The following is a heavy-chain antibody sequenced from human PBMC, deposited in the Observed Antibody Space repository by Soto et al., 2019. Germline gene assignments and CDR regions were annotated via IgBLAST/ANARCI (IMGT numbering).Heavy chain of an antibody. CDR2: IYSGGST. CDR1: GFTVSSNY. D-gene: IGHD5-12*01. CDR3: ARDRGSRDGYNSGDAFDI. V-gene: IGHV3-53*01. J-gene: IGHJ3*02. Sequence: GGSLRLSCAASGFTVSSNYMSWVRQAPGKGLEWVSVIYSGGSTYYADSVKGRFTISRDNSKNTLYLQMNSLRAEDTAVYYCARDRGSRDGYNSGDAFDIWGQGTMVTVSS.